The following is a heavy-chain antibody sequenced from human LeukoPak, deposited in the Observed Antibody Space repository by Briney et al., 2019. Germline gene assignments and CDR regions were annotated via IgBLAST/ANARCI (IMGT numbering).Heavy chain of an antibody. CDR2: IYSGRST. J-gene: IGHJ4*02. D-gene: IGHD2/OR15-2a*01. Sequence: GGSLRLSCAASGFTVSSNYMSWVRQAPGKGLEWVSFIYSGRSTYYADSVKGRFTISRDNSKNTLYLQVNSLRAEDTAVYYCAKENRERDFDYWGQGTLVTVSS. V-gene: IGHV3-66*02. CDR1: GFTVSSNY. CDR3: AKENRERDFDY.